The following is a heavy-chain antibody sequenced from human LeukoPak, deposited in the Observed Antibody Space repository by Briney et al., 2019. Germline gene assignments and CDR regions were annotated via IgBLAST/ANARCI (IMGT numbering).Heavy chain of an antibody. CDR2: VYYTGTT. V-gene: IGHV4-39*01. CDR3: AIYANSPAVY. J-gene: IGHJ4*02. CDR1: GGSFSNTIYH. D-gene: IGHD2/OR15-2a*01. Sequence: SETLSLTCTVSGGSFSNTIYHGGWIRQPPGKGLEWIGTVYYTGTTYYNPSLKSRVTISVDTSKNQFSLTLHSVTAADTAVYYCAIYANSPAVYWGQGALVTVSS.